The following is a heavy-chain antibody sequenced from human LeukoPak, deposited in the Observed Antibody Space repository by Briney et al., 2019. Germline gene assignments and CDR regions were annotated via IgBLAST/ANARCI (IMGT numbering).Heavy chain of an antibody. CDR1: GGSISSGDYY. J-gene: IGHJ4*02. Sequence: SETLSLTCTVSGGSISSGDYYWSWIRQPPGKGLEWIGYIYYSGSTYYNPSLESRVTISVDTSKNQFSLKLSSVTAADTAVYYCARQRSRREIDYWGQGTLVTVSS. CDR2: IYYSGST. CDR3: ARQRSRREIDY. V-gene: IGHV4-39*01. D-gene: IGHD1-26*01.